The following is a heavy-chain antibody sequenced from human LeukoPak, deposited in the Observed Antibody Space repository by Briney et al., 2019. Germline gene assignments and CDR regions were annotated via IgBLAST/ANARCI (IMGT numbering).Heavy chain of an antibody. CDR1: GFTFSSYA. V-gene: IGHV3-30-3*01. Sequence: GGSLGLSCAASGFTFSSYAMHWVRQAPGKGLEWVAVISYDGSNKYYADSVKGRFTISRDNSKNTLYLQMNSLRAEDTAVYYCARDIPNSSGWSSYWGQGTLVTVSS. D-gene: IGHD6-19*01. J-gene: IGHJ4*02. CDR3: ARDIPNSSGWSSY. CDR2: ISYDGSNK.